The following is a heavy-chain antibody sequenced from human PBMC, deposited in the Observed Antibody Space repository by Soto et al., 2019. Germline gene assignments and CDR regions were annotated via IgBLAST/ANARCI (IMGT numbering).Heavy chain of an antibody. CDR1: GFTFGDYA. CDR3: TRDRHYYDFFRSTDV. D-gene: IGHD3-3*01. CDR2: IRSKAYGGTT. V-gene: IGHV3-49*03. Sequence: GGSLRLSCTASGFTFGDYAMSWFRQAPGKGLEWVGFIRSKAYGGTTEYAASVKGRFTISRDDSKSIAYLQMNSLKTEDTAVYYCTRDRHYYDFFRSTDVWGQGTTVTV. J-gene: IGHJ6*02.